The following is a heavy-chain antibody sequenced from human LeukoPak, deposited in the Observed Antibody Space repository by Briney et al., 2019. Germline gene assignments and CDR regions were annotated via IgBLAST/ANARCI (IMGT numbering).Heavy chain of an antibody. CDR1: GFNFSSYW. CDR3: ARDQYDILTGYYGSFDY. V-gene: IGHV3-7*01. J-gene: IGHJ4*02. D-gene: IGHD3-9*01. Sequence: GGSLRLSCAASGFNFSSYWMSWVRQAPGKGLEWVASIKQDGSEKYYVDSVKGRFTISRDNAKNSLYLQMNSLRAEDTAVYYCARDQYDILTGYYGSFDYWGQGTLVTVSS. CDR2: IKQDGSEK.